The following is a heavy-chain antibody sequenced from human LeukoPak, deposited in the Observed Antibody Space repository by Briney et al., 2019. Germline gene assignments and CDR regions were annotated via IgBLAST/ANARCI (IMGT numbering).Heavy chain of an antibody. CDR2: IYYSGST. CDR3: ARATLYYYDSTLFDP. D-gene: IGHD3-22*01. Sequence: SETLSLTCTVSGGSISSYYWSWIRQPPGKGLEWIGYIYYSGSTNYNPSLKSRVTISVDTSKNQFSLKLSSVTAADTAVYYCARATLYYYDSTLFDPWGQGTLVTVPS. V-gene: IGHV4-59*01. CDR1: GGSISSYY. J-gene: IGHJ5*02.